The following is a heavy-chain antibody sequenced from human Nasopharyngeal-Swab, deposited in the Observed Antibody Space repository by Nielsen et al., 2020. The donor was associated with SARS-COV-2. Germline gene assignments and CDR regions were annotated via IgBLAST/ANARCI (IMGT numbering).Heavy chain of an antibody. Sequence: SETLSLTCTVSGGSISSYYWGWIRQPPGKGLEWIGSIYYSGSTYYNPSLKSRVTISVDTSKNQFSLKLSSVTAADTAVYYCASRLYIVVVPAALADAFDIWGQGTMVTVSS. CDR2: IYYSGST. J-gene: IGHJ3*02. D-gene: IGHD2-2*01. V-gene: IGHV4-39*07. CDR3: ASRLYIVVVPAALADAFDI. CDR1: GGSISSYY.